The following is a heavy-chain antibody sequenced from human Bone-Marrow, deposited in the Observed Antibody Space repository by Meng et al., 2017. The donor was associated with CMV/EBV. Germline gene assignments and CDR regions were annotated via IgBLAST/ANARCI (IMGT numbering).Heavy chain of an antibody. D-gene: IGHD3-22*01. CDR1: GYPFTSYY. CDR2: INPSGGST. J-gene: IGHJ4*02. V-gene: IGHV1-46*01. Sequence: LNVSCKASGYPFTSYYLHWVRQAPGQGLEWMGIINPSGGSTSYAQKFQGRVTMTRDTSTSTVYMELSSLRSEDTAVYYCARGLFPDYWGQGTLVTVSS. CDR3: ARGLFPDY.